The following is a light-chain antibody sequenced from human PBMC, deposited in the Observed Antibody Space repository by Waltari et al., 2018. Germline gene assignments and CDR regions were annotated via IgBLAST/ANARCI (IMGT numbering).Light chain of an antibody. V-gene: IGKV1-9*01. CDR3: QQFKSYPLT. J-gene: IGKJ4*01. CDR2: TAS. Sequence: IQLTQSPSSLSASVGDRVTITCRASQGISSYLAWYQQKPGKDPKHLNYTASTLQSGVPSRFSGSGSGTDFTLTISSLQPEDFATYYCQQFKSYPLTFGGGTKVAI. CDR1: QGISSY.